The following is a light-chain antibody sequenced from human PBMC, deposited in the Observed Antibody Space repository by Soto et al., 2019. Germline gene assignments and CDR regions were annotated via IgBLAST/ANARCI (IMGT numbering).Light chain of an antibody. Sequence: QSALTQPASVSGSPGQSITISCTGSGRDIGAYDYVSWYQQHPGKAPKLLIYGVKNRPSGVSYRFSASKSAFTASLTISGLQAEDEAHYYCSSDTTSYFYAFGPGTKVTVL. CDR1: GRDIGAYDY. CDR2: GVK. CDR3: SSDTTSYFYA. V-gene: IGLV2-14*01. J-gene: IGLJ1*01.